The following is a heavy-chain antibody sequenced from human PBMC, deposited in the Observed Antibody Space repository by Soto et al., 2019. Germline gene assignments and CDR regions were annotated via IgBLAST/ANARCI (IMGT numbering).Heavy chain of an antibody. CDR3: ASRGYKEGYYYGMDV. J-gene: IGHJ6*02. Sequence: SETLSLTCAVSGGSISSGGYSWSWIRQPPGKGLEWIGYIYHSGSTHYNPSLKSRVTISVDRSKNQFSLKLSSVTAADTAVYYCASRGYKEGYYYGMDVWGQGTTVTVSS. V-gene: IGHV4-30-2*01. D-gene: IGHD5-12*01. CDR1: GGSISSGGYS. CDR2: IYHSGST.